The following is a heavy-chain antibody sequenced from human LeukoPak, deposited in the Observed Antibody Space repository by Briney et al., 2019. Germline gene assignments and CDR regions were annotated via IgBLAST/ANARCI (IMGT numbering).Heavy chain of an antibody. CDR1: GGSISSSNW. V-gene: IGHV4-4*02. J-gene: IGHJ5*02. CDR3: ARAIAAVAPYTWFDP. Sequence: SETLSLTCAVSGGSISSSNWWSWVRQPPGKGLEWIGEIYHSGSTNYNPSLKSRVTISVDKSKNQFSLKLSSVTAADTAVYSCARAIAAVAPYTWFDPWGQGTLVTVSS. CDR2: IYHSGST. D-gene: IGHD6-13*01.